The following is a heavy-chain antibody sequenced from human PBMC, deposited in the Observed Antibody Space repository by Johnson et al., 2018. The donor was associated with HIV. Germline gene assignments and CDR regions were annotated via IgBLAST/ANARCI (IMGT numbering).Heavy chain of an antibody. CDR2: IWYDGINK. CDR3: AKCIWGSSLIDAFDI. CDR1: GFSFSTYG. J-gene: IGHJ3*02. V-gene: IGHV3-33*06. D-gene: IGHD6-13*01. Sequence: VQLVESGGDVVQPGRSLRLSCAASGFSFSTYGMHWVRQAPGKGLEWVATIWYDGINKYYADSVKGRFTISRDNSKNTLFLQMNSLRVEDTAVYYCAKCIWGSSLIDAFDIWGQGTRVTVSS.